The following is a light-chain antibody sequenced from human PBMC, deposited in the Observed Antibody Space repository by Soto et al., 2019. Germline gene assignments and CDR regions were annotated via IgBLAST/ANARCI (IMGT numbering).Light chain of an antibody. V-gene: IGKV1-5*03. J-gene: IGKJ4*01. CDR3: QQYNSYPLT. CDR1: QSISSR. Sequence: DIQMTQSPSTLSASVGDRVTITCRASQSISSRLAWYQQKPGKAPKLLIYTASSFESGVPSRFSGSGSGTEFTLTISSLQPDDFATYYCQQYNSYPLTFGGGTKVDIK. CDR2: TAS.